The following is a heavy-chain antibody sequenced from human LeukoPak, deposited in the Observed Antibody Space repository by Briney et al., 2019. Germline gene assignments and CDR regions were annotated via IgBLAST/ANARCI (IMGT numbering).Heavy chain of an antibody. CDR2: ISGSGGST. J-gene: IGHJ4*02. V-gene: IGHV3-23*01. Sequence: GGSLRLSCAASGFTFSSYGMSWVRQAPGKGLEWVSAISGSGGSTYYADSVKGRFTISRDNSKNTLYLQMNSLRAEDTAVYYCAKVGLWFGAKMEYYFDSWGQGTPLTVSS. CDR3: AKVGLWFGAKMEYYFDS. CDR1: GFTFSSYG. D-gene: IGHD3-10*01.